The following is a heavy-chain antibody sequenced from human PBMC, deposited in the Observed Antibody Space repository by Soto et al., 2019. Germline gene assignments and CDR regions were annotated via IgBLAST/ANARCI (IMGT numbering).Heavy chain of an antibody. Sequence: PSETLSLTCTVSGGSISSGGYYWSWIRQFPGKGLEWIGHIYYSGTTYYNPSLKSRVTISVDTSKNQFSLKLSSVTAADTAVYYCARGRYYDFWSGYYTYYYYGMDVWGQGTTVTVSS. V-gene: IGHV4-31*03. CDR2: IYYSGTT. D-gene: IGHD3-3*01. CDR1: GGSISSGGYY. CDR3: ARGRYYDFWSGYYTYYYYGMDV. J-gene: IGHJ6*02.